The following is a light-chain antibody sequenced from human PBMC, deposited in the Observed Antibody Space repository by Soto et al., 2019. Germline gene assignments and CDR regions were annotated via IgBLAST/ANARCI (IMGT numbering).Light chain of an antibody. CDR1: QGVTTN. CDR3: QQYNNWPFS. CDR2: DVS. V-gene: IGKV3-15*01. J-gene: IGKJ5*01. Sequence: EIVMTQSPDTLSVSPGEIATLSCSAGQGVTTNFAWYQQKSGQSPRLLIYDVSIRATGVPARFSGTGSETDFTLTISGLQSEDSAVYFCQQYNNWPFSFGQGTRLEIK.